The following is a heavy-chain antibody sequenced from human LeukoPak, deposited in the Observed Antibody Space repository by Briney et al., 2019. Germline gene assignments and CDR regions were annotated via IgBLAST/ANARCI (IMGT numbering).Heavy chain of an antibody. CDR1: GYTLTELS. V-gene: IGHV1-24*01. D-gene: IGHD3-10*01. CDR3: ATARGDYYFDY. CDR2: FDPEDGET. J-gene: IGHJ4*02. Sequence: ASVKVSCKVSGYTLTELSMHWVRQAPGKGLEWMGGFDPEDGETIYAQKFQGRVTMTEGTSTDTAYMELSSLRSEDTAVYYCATARGDYYFDYWGQGTLVTVSS.